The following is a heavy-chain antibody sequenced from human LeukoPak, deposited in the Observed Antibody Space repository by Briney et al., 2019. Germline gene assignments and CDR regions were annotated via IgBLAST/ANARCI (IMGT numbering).Heavy chain of an antibody. CDR2: IYPGDSDT. J-gene: IGHJ3*02. CDR3: ARRIHSGSSGVDI. D-gene: IGHD1-26*01. V-gene: IGHV5-51*01. Sequence: GESLKISCKGSGYRFTTYWIGSVRQMPGKGLEWMGIIYPGDSDTGYSPSVQGQDTISADKSISTTYMEWSSLKAEDTGMYYCARRIHSGSSGVDIWGQGTMVTVSS. CDR1: GYRFTTYW.